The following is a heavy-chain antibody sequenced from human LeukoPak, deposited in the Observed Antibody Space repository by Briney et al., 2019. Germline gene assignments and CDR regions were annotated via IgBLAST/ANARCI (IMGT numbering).Heavy chain of an antibody. CDR2: ISYDGSNK. CDR1: GFTFSSYA. Sequence: GRSLRLSCAASGFTFSSYAMHWVRQAPGKGLEWVAVISYDGSNKYYADSVKGRFTISRDNSKNTLYLQMNSLRAEDTAVYYCATGWGHWGQGTLVTVSS. CDR3: ATGWGH. J-gene: IGHJ4*02. D-gene: IGHD3-16*01. V-gene: IGHV3-30*01.